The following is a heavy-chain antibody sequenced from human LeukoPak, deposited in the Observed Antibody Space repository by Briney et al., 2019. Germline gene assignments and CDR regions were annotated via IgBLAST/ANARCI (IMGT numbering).Heavy chain of an antibody. D-gene: IGHD6-6*01. CDR3: ARGRIAARYYYYMDV. J-gene: IGHJ6*03. Sequence: ASVKVSCKASGYTFTAYYINWVRQAPGQGLEWMGWISAYNGNTNYAQKLQGRVTMTTDTSTSTAYMELRSLRSDDTAVYYCARGRIAARYYYYMDVWGKGTTVTVSS. V-gene: IGHV1-18*04. CDR1: GYTFTAYY. CDR2: ISAYNGNT.